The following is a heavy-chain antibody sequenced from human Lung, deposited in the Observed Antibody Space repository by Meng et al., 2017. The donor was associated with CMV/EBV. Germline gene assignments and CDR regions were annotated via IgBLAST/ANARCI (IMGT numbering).Heavy chain of an antibody. CDR1: GYTFTNYD. Sequence: ASVXVSCKASGYTFTNYDINWVRRATGQGLEWLGWIHPNNYNTGYAHQFQGRVTMTRTTSISTAYLELSGLRSEDTAVYYCARGRAGSGSPYYFDYWGQGXLVTSPQ. J-gene: IGHJ4*02. CDR3: ARGRAGSGSPYYFDY. D-gene: IGHD3-10*01. CDR2: IHPNNYNT. V-gene: IGHV1-8*01.